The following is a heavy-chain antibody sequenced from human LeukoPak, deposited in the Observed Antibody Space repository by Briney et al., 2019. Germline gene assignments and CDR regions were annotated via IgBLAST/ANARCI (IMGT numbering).Heavy chain of an antibody. CDR2: IYSSGST. CDR1: HGSITSGYYH. CDR3: AVRVGGNAFDI. Sequence: SQTLSLTCTVSHGSITSGYYHWNWIRQPAGKGLEWIGRIYSSGSTNSNPSLKSRVTISRDTSKNQFSLDLISVTAADTAVYYCAVRVGGNAFDIWGQGTMVTVSS. D-gene: IGHD1-26*01. J-gene: IGHJ3*02. V-gene: IGHV4-61*02.